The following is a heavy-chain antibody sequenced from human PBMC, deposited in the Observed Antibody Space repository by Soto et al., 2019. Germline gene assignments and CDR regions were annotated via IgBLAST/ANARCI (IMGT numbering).Heavy chain of an antibody. Sequence: EVQLLESGGAVVQPGGSLRLSCVGSGFNFDSHAMSWVRQAPGKGLEWVSSVSPSGASTHFPDFLKGRVSSSRDNSKNTVYLEMSNLRVEDTAVYYCAKDLPLWSGYSFAVNHWGQGTLVTVSS. CDR2: VSPSGAST. CDR1: GFNFDSHA. J-gene: IGHJ4*02. D-gene: IGHD3-3*01. CDR3: AKDLPLWSGYSFAVNH. V-gene: IGHV3-23*01.